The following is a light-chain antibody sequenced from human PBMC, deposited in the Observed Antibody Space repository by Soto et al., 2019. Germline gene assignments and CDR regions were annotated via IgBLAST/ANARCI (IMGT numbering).Light chain of an antibody. CDR1: QVISSW. Sequence: DIQMTQSPSTRSASGVERVTITFRASQVISSWVASYQQKPRKAPNPPIYDARRLKSGAPARSRGRGPGTAFTLTLSTLQPDDFATYSCPQYTTYSTFGQAPPLEN. V-gene: IGKV1-5*01. J-gene: IGKJ5*01. CDR2: DAR. CDR3: PQYTTYST.